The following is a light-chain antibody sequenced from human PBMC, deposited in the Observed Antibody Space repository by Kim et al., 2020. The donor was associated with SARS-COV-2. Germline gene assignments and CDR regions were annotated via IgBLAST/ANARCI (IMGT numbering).Light chain of an antibody. J-gene: IGLJ3*02. CDR3: KARDSSGTLRV. V-gene: IGLV3-19*01. CDR2: GEN. Sequence: SSELTQDPVVSVALGQTVSITCQGDSLRSYYASWYQQKPGQAPVLVIHGENNRPSGIPDRFSGSSSGNTASLTITGAQADDEADYYCKARDSSGTLRVF. CDR1: SLRSYY.